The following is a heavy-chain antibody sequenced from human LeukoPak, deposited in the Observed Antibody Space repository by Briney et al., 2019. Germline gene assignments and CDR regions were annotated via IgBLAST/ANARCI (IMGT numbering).Heavy chain of an antibody. CDR3: AKDRGSGWYLSLDY. J-gene: IGHJ4*02. V-gene: IGHV3-23*01. Sequence: GGSLRLSCAASGFTFSSYAMSWVRQAPGKGLEWVSAISGSGGSTYYADSVKGRFTISRDNSKNTLYLQMNSLRAEDTAAYYCAKDRGSGWYLSLDYWGQGTLVTVSS. D-gene: IGHD6-19*01. CDR2: ISGSGGST. CDR1: GFTFSSYA.